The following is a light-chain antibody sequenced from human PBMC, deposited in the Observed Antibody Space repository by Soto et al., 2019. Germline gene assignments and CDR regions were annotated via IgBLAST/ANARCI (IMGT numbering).Light chain of an antibody. V-gene: IGKV3-11*01. CDR2: DAS. Sequence: VLTQSPAILSLSPGERATLSCTASQSLAGQLAWYQQKPGQAPSLFIYDASKRAPGVPGRFSGSGSGTDYSLTISSLEPDDFAVYYCQQCSSWPTFGQGTRVEIK. CDR3: QQCSSWPT. J-gene: IGKJ1*01. CDR1: QSLAGQ.